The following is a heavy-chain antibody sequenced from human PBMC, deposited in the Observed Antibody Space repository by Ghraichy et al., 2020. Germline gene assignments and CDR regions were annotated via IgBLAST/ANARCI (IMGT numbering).Heavy chain of an antibody. J-gene: IGHJ6*02. CDR2: IKQDGSEK. D-gene: IGHD3-9*01. CDR1: GFTFSSYW. Sequence: ESLNISCAASGFTFSSYWMSWVRQAPGKGLEWVANIKQDGSEKYYVDSVKGRFTISRDNAKNSLYLQMNSLRAEDTAVYYCARDQAGLRYFDWLYFGMDVWGQGTTVTVSS. CDR3: ARDQAGLRYFDWLYFGMDV. V-gene: IGHV3-7*01.